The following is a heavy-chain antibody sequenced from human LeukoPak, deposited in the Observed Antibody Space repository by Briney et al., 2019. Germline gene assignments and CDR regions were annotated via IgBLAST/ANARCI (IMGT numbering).Heavy chain of an antibody. CDR2: IKSKIEGGTT. Sequence: GGSLRLSCAASGFTFSSYGMHWVRQAPGKGLEWVGRIKSKIEGGTTEYAAPVKGRFTISRDDSKNTLYLQMNSLKTEDTAVYYCSSNMVEWGQGTLVTVSS. CDR3: SSNMVE. D-gene: IGHD4/OR15-4a*01. CDR1: GFTFSSYG. J-gene: IGHJ4*02. V-gene: IGHV3-15*01.